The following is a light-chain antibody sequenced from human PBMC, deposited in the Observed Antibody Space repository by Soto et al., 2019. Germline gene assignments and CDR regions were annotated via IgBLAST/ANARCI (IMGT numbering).Light chain of an antibody. V-gene: IGKV3-20*01. Sequence: EIVLTQSPGTLSLSPGERATLSCRASQSVASSRLAWYQQKPGQAPRLVISDASTRATGIPDRFSGSGSGTDFTLTISRLQSDDFAVYYCQQYNNWPPITFGQGTRLEIK. CDR1: QSVASSR. CDR2: DAS. J-gene: IGKJ5*01. CDR3: QQYNNWPPIT.